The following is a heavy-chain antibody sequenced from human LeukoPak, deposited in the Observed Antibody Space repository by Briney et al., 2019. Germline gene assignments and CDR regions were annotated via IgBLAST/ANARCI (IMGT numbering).Heavy chain of an antibody. CDR3: ARVRDPDSSGWYWVDFDY. Sequence: ASVKVSCKASGYTFTSYDINWVRQATGQGLEWMGWMNPNSGNTGYAQKFQGRVTMTRNTSISTAYMELSSLRSEDTAVYYCARVRDPDSSGWYWVDFDYWGQGTLVTVSS. CDR2: MNPNSGNT. D-gene: IGHD6-19*01. V-gene: IGHV1-8*01. J-gene: IGHJ4*02. CDR1: GYTFTSYD.